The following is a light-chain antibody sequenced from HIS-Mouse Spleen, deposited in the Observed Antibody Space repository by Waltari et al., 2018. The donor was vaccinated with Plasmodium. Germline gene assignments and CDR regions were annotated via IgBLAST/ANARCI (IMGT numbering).Light chain of an antibody. J-gene: IGLJ3*02. CDR1: PGAVTSCYY. V-gene: IGLV7-43*01. Sequence: QTVVTQEPSLTVSPGGTVTLTCASSPGAVTSCYYPNWFQQKPGQAPRALIYSTSNKHPWTPARFSGSLPGGKAALTLSGVQPEDEAEYYCLLYYGGARVFGGGTKLTVL. CDR2: STS. CDR3: LLYYGGARV.